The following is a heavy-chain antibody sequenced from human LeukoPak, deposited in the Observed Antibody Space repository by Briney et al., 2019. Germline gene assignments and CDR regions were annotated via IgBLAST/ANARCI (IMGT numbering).Heavy chain of an antibody. CDR1: GFTFSSYA. D-gene: IGHD3-3*01. CDR2: ISYDGSNK. CDR3: ARDRQLRFLVWLLSH. J-gene: IGHJ4*02. Sequence: GGSLRLSCAASGFTFSSYAMHWVRQAPGKGLEWVAVISYDGSNKYYADSVKDRFTISRDNSKNTLYLQMNSLRAEDTAVYYCARDRQLRFLVWLLSHWGQGTLVTVSS. V-gene: IGHV3-30*01.